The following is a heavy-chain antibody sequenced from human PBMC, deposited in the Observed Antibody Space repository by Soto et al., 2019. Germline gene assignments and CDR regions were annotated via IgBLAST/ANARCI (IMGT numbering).Heavy chain of an antibody. CDR1: GFTFSNAW. D-gene: IGHD3-3*01. V-gene: IGHV3-15*07. J-gene: IGHJ3*02. CDR3: TTTLYDFWSGYHDAFDI. Sequence: GGSLRLSCAASGFTFSNAWMNWVRQAPGKGLEWVGRIKSKTDGGTTDYAAPVKGRFTISRDDSKNTLYLQMNSLKTEDTAVYYCTTTLYDFWSGYHDAFDIWGQGTMVTVSS. CDR2: IKSKTDGGTT.